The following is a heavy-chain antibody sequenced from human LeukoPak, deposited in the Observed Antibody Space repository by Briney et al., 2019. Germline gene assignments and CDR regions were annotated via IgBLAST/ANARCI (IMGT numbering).Heavy chain of an antibody. CDR2: IYYSGST. CDR3: ARDRPGFSGYYYGMDV. D-gene: IGHD3-10*01. CDR1: GGSISSYY. Sequence: PSETLSLTCTVSGGSISSYYWSWIRQPPGKGLEWIGYIYYSGSTNHNPSLKSRVTISVDTSKNQFSLKLSSVTAADTAVYYCARDRPGFSGYYYGMDVWGKGTTVTVSS. V-gene: IGHV4-59*01. J-gene: IGHJ6*04.